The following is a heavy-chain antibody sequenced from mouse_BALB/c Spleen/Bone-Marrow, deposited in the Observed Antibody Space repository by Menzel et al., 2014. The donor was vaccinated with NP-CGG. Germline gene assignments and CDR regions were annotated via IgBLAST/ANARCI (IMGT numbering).Heavy chain of an antibody. J-gene: IGHJ2*02. CDR2: IDPANGNT. Sequence: VQLQQPGAELVRPRASLKLSCKASGYTFTSYWINWVKQRPGQGLEWIGRIDPANGNTEYDPKFQGKATITADTSSNTAYLQLTSLTSEDTAVYYCARLDLFLHWCQAP. D-gene: IGHD1-1*01. CDR3: ARLDLFLH. CDR1: GYTFTSYW. V-gene: IGHV14-1*02.